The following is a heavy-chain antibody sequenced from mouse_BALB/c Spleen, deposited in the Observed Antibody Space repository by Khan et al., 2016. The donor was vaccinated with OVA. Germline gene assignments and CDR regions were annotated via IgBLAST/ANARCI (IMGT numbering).Heavy chain of an antibody. CDR3: ARVGYSGTMDY. V-gene: IGHV9-3-1*01. J-gene: IGHJ4*01. Sequence: QIQLVQSGPELKKPGETVKLSCKASGYTFTNYGMNWVKQAPGKGLMWMGFLNTYTGEPTYVDAFKGRFAFSLETSASTAYLQINTLKNEDTTTDFCARVGYSGTMDYWGQGTSVTVSS. D-gene: IGHD2-14*01. CDR1: GYTFTNYG. CDR2: LNTYTGEP.